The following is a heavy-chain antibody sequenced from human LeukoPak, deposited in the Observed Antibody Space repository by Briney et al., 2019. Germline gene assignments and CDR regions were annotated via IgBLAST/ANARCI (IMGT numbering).Heavy chain of an antibody. CDR2: TYFRSKWHY. V-gene: IGHV6-1*01. J-gene: IGHJ4*02. Sequence: SQTLSLTCAVSGDSVSSDSAAWNWIRQSPSRGLEWLARTYFRSKWHYDYALAVKGRITINPDTSKNQFSLQLNSVTPEDTAVYFCARDPVGGSTIFDSWGQGTLVTVSS. CDR3: ARDPVGGSTIFDS. D-gene: IGHD1-26*01. CDR1: GDSVSSDSAA.